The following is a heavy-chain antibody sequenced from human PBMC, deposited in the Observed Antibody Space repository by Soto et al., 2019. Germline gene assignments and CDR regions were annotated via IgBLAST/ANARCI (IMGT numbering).Heavy chain of an antibody. D-gene: IGHD3-3*01. Sequence: EVQLLESGGGLVQPGGSLRLSCAASGFTFSSYAMSWVRQAPGKGLEWVSAISGSGGSTYYADSVKGRFTISRDNSKNTLYMQMNRVRAEDSAVYYCAKGTSGSGGLRAVEWVLFFDCWGQGTVVTFCS. CDR1: GFTFSSYA. V-gene: IGHV3-23*01. CDR3: AKGTSGSGGLRAVEWVLFFDC. J-gene: IGHJ4*02. CDR2: ISGSGGST.